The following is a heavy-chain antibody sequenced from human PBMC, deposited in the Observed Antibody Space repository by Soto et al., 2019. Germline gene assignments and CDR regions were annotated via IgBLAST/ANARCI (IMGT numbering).Heavy chain of an antibody. Sequence: GGSLRLSCAASGFTFSDYYMSWIRQAPGKGLEWVSYISSSGSTIYYADSEKGRFTISRDNAKNSLYLQMNSLRAEDTAVYYCARDALRDSGLVDYWGQGTLVTVSS. V-gene: IGHV3-11*01. CDR2: ISSSGSTI. CDR1: GFTFSDYY. CDR3: ARDALRDSGLVDY. J-gene: IGHJ4*02. D-gene: IGHD4-17*01.